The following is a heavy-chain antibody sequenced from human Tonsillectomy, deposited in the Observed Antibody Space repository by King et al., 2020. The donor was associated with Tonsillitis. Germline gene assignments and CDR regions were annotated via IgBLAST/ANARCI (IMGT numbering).Heavy chain of an antibody. CDR3: ARSYGSGTYDHDGNYFDY. V-gene: IGHV1-46*01. D-gene: IGHD3-10*01. J-gene: IGHJ4*02. Sequence: VQLVQSGAEVKKPGASVRVSCKASGYTFTSYYMHWVRQAPGQGLEWMGIINPSGGRTTYAQKFQGRVTMTRDTSTSTGYMELSSLRSEDTAVYCCARSYGSGTYDHDGNYFDYWGQGTLVTVSS. CDR1: GYTFTSYY. CDR2: INPSGGRT.